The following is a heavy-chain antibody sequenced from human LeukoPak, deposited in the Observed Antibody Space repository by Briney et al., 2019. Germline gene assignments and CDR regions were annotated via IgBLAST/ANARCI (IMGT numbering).Heavy chain of an antibody. Sequence: GSLRLSCAASGFTFSTYAMSWVRQAPGKGLEWVSAISGSGDSTYYADSVKGRFSISRANSKNRLYLQMNSLRAEDTAIYYCAKGNGDYILDFDYWGQGTLVTVSS. CDR3: AKGNGDYILDFDY. D-gene: IGHD4-17*01. J-gene: IGHJ4*02. CDR1: GFTFSTYA. CDR2: ISGSGDST. V-gene: IGHV3-23*01.